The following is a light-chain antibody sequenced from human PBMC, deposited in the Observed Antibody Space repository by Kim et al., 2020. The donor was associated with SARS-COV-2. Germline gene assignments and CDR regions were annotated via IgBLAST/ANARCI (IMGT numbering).Light chain of an antibody. Sequence: SYELTQPPSVSVAPGKTSRVTCGGNNIGTKSVHWYQQRPGQAPILVIFYDDDRPSGIPERFSGSNSGNTATLTISRVEAGDEADYYCQVWDGTDDHVIFGGGTTLTVL. CDR1: NIGTKS. CDR2: YDD. V-gene: IGLV3-21*04. J-gene: IGLJ2*01. CDR3: QVWDGTDDHVI.